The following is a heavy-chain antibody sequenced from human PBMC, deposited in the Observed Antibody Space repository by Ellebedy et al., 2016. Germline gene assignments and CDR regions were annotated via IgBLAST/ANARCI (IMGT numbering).Heavy chain of an antibody. J-gene: IGHJ6*02. CDR3: ARGWGAGSSTTYYFYYAMDV. Sequence: SETLSLTCAVYGGSFSGYYWSWIRQPPGKGLEWIGEINHSGSTNYNPSLKSRVTISVDTSKNQFSLKVSSVTAADTAVYYCARGWGAGSSTTYYFYYAMDVWGQGTTVTVSS. CDR2: INHSGST. V-gene: IGHV4-34*01. D-gene: IGHD6-6*01. CDR1: GGSFSGYY.